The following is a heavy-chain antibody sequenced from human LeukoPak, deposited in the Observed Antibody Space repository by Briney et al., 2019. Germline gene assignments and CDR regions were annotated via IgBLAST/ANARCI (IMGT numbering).Heavy chain of an antibody. J-gene: IGHJ4*02. CDR3: ARLRERSGYCSGGSCYSPSVPTGYFDY. V-gene: IGHV4-39*01. CDR2: IYYSGST. D-gene: IGHD2-15*01. CDR1: GGSIGSSSYY. Sequence: SETLSLTCTVSGGSIGSSSYYWGCIRQPPGKGLEWIGSIYYSGSTYYNPSLKSRVTISVDTSKNQFYLKLSSVTAADTAVYYCARLRERSGYCSGGSCYSPSVPTGYFDYWGQGTLVTVSS.